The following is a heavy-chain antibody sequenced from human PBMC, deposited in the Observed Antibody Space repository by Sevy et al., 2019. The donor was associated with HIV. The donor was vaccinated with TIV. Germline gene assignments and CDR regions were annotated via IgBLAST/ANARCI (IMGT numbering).Heavy chain of an antibody. D-gene: IGHD3-22*01. CDR1: GFTFSSYA. J-gene: IGHJ3*02. V-gene: IGHV3-30-3*01. CDR3: ARVAKNYYDSSGYYSHDAFDI. Sequence: GGSLRLSCAASGFTFSSYAMHWVRQAPGKGLEWVAVISYDGSNKYYADSVKGRFTISRDNSKNTLYLQMNSLGAEDTAVYYCARVAKNYYDSSGYYSHDAFDIWGQGTMVTVSS. CDR2: ISYDGSNK.